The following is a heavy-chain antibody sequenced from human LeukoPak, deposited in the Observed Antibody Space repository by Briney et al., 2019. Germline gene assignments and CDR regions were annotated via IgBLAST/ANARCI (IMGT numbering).Heavy chain of an antibody. Sequence: GGSLRLSCAASGFTFSSYEMNWVRQAPGKGLEWVSYISSSSSTIYYADSVKGRFTISRDNAKNSLYLQVNSLRAEDTAVYYCAREAFDAFDIWGQGTMVTVSS. CDR3: AREAFDAFDI. V-gene: IGHV3-48*03. J-gene: IGHJ3*02. CDR1: GFTFSSYE. CDR2: ISSSSSTI.